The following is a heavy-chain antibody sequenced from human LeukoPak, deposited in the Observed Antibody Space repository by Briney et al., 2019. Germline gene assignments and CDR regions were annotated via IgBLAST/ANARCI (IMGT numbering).Heavy chain of an antibody. J-gene: IGHJ4*02. CDR2: INHSGST. CDR1: GGSFSGYY. CDR3: ARGTLRGLLGLDY. V-gene: IGHV4-34*01. Sequence: PSETLSLTCAVYGGSFSGYYWSWIRQPPGKGLEWIGEINHSGSTNYNPSFKSRVTISVDTSKNQFSLKLSSVTAADTAVYYCARGTLRGLLGLDYWGQGTLVTVSS. D-gene: IGHD2-15*01.